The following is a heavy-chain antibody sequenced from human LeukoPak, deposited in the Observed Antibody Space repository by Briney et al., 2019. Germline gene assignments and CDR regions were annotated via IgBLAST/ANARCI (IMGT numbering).Heavy chain of an antibody. CDR3: ARGLYGSSGPFDY. Sequence: GGSLRLSCAASGFTFSSYSMKWVRQTPGKGLEWVSSISGAGGTTYYADSVKGRFTISRDNSKNAVYLQMNSLKVEDTAIYYCARGLYGSSGPFDYWGQGTLVTVSS. D-gene: IGHD3-22*01. CDR1: GFTFSSYS. CDR2: ISGAGGTT. V-gene: IGHV3-23*01. J-gene: IGHJ4*02.